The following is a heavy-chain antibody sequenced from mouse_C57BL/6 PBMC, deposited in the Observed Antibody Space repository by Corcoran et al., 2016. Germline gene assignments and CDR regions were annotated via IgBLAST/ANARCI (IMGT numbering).Heavy chain of an antibody. Sequence: QIQLVQSGPELKKPGETVKISCKASGYTFTTYGMSWVKQAPGKGLKWMGWINTYSGVPTYADDFKGRFAFSLETSASTAYLQINNLKNEDTATYFCARSATVVVDYWGQGTTLTVSS. CDR1: GYTFTTYG. V-gene: IGHV9-3*01. CDR2: INTYSGVP. D-gene: IGHD1-1*01. CDR3: ARSATVVVDY. J-gene: IGHJ2*01.